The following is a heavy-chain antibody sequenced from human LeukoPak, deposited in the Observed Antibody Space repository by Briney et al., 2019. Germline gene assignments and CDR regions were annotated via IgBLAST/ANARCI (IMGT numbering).Heavy chain of an antibody. Sequence: ASVKVSCKASGYTFIDYAMNWMRQAPGQGLEWMGWTNTNTGTPTYAQGFTGRFVFSLDTSVSTAYLQISSLKAEDTAVYYCARGVCRGGNCYSYYYGMDVWGQGTTVTVSS. V-gene: IGHV7-4-1*02. CDR1: GYTFIDYA. J-gene: IGHJ6*02. CDR3: ARGVCRGGNCYSYYYGMDV. CDR2: TNTNTGTP. D-gene: IGHD2-21*01.